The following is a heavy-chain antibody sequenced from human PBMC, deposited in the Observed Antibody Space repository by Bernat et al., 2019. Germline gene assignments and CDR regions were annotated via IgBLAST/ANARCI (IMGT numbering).Heavy chain of an antibody. Sequence: QVQLVESGGGLVKPGGSLRLSCAVSGFTFSDYDMSWIRQAPGKGLEWISCISNNGSSKYYADSVKGRFTIPRDNAKNSLYLQMNSLRADDTAVYFCARANSFGRVIGVSTSTDYWGQGTLVTVSS. D-gene: IGHD3-16*02. CDR2: ISNNGSSK. CDR3: ARANSFGRVIGVSTSTDY. V-gene: IGHV3-11*01. J-gene: IGHJ4*02. CDR1: GFTFSDYD.